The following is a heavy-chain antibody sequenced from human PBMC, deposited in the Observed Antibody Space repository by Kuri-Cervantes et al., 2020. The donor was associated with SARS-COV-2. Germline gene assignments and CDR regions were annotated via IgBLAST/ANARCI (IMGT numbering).Heavy chain of an antibody. V-gene: IGHV4-39*01. CDR1: GGSISSSTYY. Sequence: SETLSFTCTVSGGSISSSTYYWGWIRQPPGKGLEWIGSIYYSGSTYYNPSLESRVTISVDTSKNQFSLKLSSVTAADTAVYYCARLEVNAYNWNYAPYFDYWGQGTLVTVSS. CDR3: ARLEVNAYNWNYAPYFDY. J-gene: IGHJ4*02. D-gene: IGHD1-7*01. CDR2: IYYSGST.